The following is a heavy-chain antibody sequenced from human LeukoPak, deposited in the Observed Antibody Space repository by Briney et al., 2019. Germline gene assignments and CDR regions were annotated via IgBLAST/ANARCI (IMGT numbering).Heavy chain of an antibody. Sequence: SGGSLRLSCVVSGFTFNRCWMNWVRQAPGKGLEWVALIWYDGNNKYYADSVKGRFTISRDNSKNTLYLQLNSLRAEDTAVYYCARQHCSGGDCYFFDWGQGTLVTVSS. CDR1: GFTFNRCW. CDR3: ARQHCSGGDCYFFD. J-gene: IGHJ4*02. D-gene: IGHD2-15*01. CDR2: IWYDGNNK. V-gene: IGHV3-33*07.